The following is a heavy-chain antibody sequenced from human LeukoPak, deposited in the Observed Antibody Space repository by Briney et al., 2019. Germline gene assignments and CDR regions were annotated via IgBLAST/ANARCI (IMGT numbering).Heavy chain of an antibody. CDR3: AKARMVRGVGMDV. Sequence: AGGSLRLSCAASGFTFSSYAMSWVRQAPGKGLEWVSAISGSGGSTYYADSVKGRFTISRDNSKNTLYLQMNSLRAEDTAVYYCAKARMVRGVGMDVWGQGTTVTVSS. CDR2: ISGSGGST. J-gene: IGHJ6*02. CDR1: GFTFSSYA. V-gene: IGHV3-23*01. D-gene: IGHD3-10*01.